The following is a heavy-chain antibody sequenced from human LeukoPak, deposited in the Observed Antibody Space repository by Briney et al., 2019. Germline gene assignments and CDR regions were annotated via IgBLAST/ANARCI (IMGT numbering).Heavy chain of an antibody. D-gene: IGHD6-19*01. Sequence: ASVKVSCKASGYTFTSYDINWVRRATGQGLEWMGWMNPNSGNTGYAQKFQGRVTMTRNTSISTAYMELSSLRSEDTAVYYCARETKWVGYYYYYYMDVWGKGTTVTVSS. V-gene: IGHV1-8*01. CDR1: GYTFTSYD. J-gene: IGHJ6*03. CDR2: MNPNSGNT. CDR3: ARETKWVGYYYYYYMDV.